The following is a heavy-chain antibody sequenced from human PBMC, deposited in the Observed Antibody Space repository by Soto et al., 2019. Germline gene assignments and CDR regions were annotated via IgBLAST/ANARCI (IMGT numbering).Heavy chain of an antibody. CDR2: IHYTGSP. CDR3: STLRSYAASFHI. D-gene: IGHD1-26*01. V-gene: IGHV4-59*01. J-gene: IGHJ4*03. CDR1: GGPISSSC. Sequence: TLSLTCTFSGGPISSSCWSWIRQPPGKGLEWIGYIHYTGSPNYNPSLKSRVTISVDTSKNQFSLRLTSVTAADTAVYYCSTLRSYAASFHIWGQGTLVTVSS.